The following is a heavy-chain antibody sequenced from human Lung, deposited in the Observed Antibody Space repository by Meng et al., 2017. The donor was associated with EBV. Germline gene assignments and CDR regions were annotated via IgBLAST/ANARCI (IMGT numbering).Heavy chain of an antibody. CDR1: GGSISSGGYY. Sequence: QGQLQGAGPGLVKPSQTLSLTCTVSGGSISSGGYYWSWIRQHPGKGLEWIGYIYYSGSTYYNPSLKSLVTISVDTSKNQFSLKLSSVTAADTAVYYCARVVAGRYNWFDPWGQGTLVTVSS. V-gene: IGHV4-31*01. D-gene: IGHD6-6*01. CDR3: ARVVAGRYNWFDP. CDR2: IYYSGST. J-gene: IGHJ5*02.